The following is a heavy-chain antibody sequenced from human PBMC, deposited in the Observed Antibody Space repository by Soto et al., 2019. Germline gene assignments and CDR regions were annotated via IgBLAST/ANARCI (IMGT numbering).Heavy chain of an antibody. CDR2: IIPVFGSA. CDR3: SRGEATKIVVTTYYGMDV. D-gene: IGHD4-17*01. CDR1: GGTLRNYG. Sequence: QVQLVQSGAEVKKPGSSVRVSCKASGGTLRNYGISWVRQAPGQGLEWIGGIIPVFGSANYAQTFRGRVTITAAESTSTVYMDVTRLRSEDTAVYYCSRGEATKIVVTTYYGMDVWGQGTTVTVSS. J-gene: IGHJ6*02. V-gene: IGHV1-69*12.